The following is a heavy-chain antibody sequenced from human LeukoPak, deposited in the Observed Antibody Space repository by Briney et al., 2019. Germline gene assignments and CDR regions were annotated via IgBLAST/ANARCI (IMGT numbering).Heavy chain of an antibody. J-gene: IGHJ4*02. Sequence: PGGSLRLSCAASGFTFSSYAMSWVRQAPGKGLEWVSAISGSGGSTYYADSVKGRFTISRANSKNTLYLQMNSLRAEDTAVYYCARRIQLWSRPFDYWGQGTLVTVSS. D-gene: IGHD5-18*01. V-gene: IGHV3-23*01. CDR2: ISGSGGST. CDR3: ARRIQLWSRPFDY. CDR1: GFTFSSYA.